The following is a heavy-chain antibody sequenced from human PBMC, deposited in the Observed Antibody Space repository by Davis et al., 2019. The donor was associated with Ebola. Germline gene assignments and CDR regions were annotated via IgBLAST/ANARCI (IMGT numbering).Heavy chain of an antibody. CDR3: ARDALEYNWNEELDY. J-gene: IGHJ4*02. V-gene: IGHV3-33*01. CDR1: GFPFGSYG. CDR2: MSYTGGNQ. D-gene: IGHD1-1*01. Sequence: PGGSLRLSCTVSGFPFGSYGMHWVRQAPGKGLEWVAVMSYTGGNQYYADSVRGRFFISRDNSRNTLYLQMNSLRVDDTAAYYCARDALEYNWNEELDYWGQGTLVTVSS.